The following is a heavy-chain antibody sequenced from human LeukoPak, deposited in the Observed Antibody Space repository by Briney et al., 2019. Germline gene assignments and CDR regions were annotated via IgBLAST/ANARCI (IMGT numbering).Heavy chain of an antibody. D-gene: IGHD2-21*01. V-gene: IGHV3-53*05. CDR1: GFTVSNTY. CDR3: ARDFFPIVDSTWYEIGY. CDR2: IYTGGKT. J-gene: IGHJ4*02. Sequence: GGSLRLSCAASGFTVSNTYMTWVRQAPGKGLEWVPLIYTGGKTYYADSVKGRFTISRDNSRNTLYLQMDSLRSEDTAVYYCARDFFPIVDSTWYEIGYWGQGTLVTVSS.